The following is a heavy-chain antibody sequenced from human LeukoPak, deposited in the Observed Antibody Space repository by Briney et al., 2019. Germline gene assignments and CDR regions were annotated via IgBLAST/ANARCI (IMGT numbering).Heavy chain of an antibody. CDR2: IHYSGTT. J-gene: IGHJ3*02. CDR1: GGTISTSY. D-gene: IGHD3-10*01. Sequence: SETLPLTCTVSGGTISTSYCAWIRQSPGTGLEWIGYIHYSGTTHYNPSLKSRLTMSVDTSMTQFSLRLYSVTTADTAIYYCAAILRGGAAFDIWGPGTMVTVSS. CDR3: AAILRGGAAFDI. V-gene: IGHV4-59*01.